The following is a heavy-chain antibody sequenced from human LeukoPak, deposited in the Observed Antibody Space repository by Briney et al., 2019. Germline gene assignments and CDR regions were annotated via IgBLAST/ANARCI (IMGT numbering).Heavy chain of an antibody. V-gene: IGHV3-11*04. Sequence: AGGSLRLSCAASGFTFSDYYMSWIRQAPGKGLEWVSYISSSGSTIYSADSVKGRFTISRDNAENSLYLQMNSVRAEDTAVYYCAREGFGYCSSTSCLNWFDPWGQGTLVTVSS. CDR3: AREGFGYCSSTSCLNWFDP. J-gene: IGHJ5*02. CDR2: ISSSGSTI. CDR1: GFTFSDYY. D-gene: IGHD2-2*01.